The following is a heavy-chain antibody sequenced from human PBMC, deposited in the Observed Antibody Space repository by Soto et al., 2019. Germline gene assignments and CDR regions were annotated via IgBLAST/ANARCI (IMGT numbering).Heavy chain of an antibody. CDR1: GGTFSSYT. Sequence: QVQLVQSGAEVKKPGSSVKVSCKASGGTFSSYTISWVRQAPAQGLEWMGRIIPILGIANYAQKFQGRVTNSGAKSTETGYMEAGSLGSEEKGGYYCARDPPPFLRQQLGRDYWGQGTLVTVSS. CDR2: IIPILGIA. D-gene: IGHD6-13*01. CDR3: ARDPPPFLRQQLGRDY. J-gene: IGHJ4*02. V-gene: IGHV1-69*08.